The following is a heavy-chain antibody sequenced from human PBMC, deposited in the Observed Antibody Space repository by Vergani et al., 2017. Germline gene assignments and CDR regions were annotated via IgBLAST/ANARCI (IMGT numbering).Heavy chain of an antibody. CDR2: MNVDGDTK. CDR1: GFTFNEYW. V-gene: IGHV3-74*01. D-gene: IGHD3-3*01. J-gene: IGHJ5*02. Sequence: EVELVESGGGLVQPGGSLRLSCAASGFTFNEYWLHWARQVPGKGLLWVSGMNVDGDTKSYADSVKGRFTISRDNAKNTWFLQMNSLRAEDTAVYYCARARKFRFGVVWENWFDPWGQGTLVTVSS. CDR3: ARARKFRFGVVWENWFDP.